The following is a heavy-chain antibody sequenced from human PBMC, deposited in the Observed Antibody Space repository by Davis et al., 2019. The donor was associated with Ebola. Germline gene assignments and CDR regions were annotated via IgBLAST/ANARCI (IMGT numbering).Heavy chain of an antibody. CDR1: GFTFSGSA. J-gene: IGHJ4*02. D-gene: IGHD6-19*01. CDR2: IRSKANSYAT. Sequence: GESLKISCAASGFTFSGSAMHWVRQASGKGLEWVGRIRSKANSYATAYAAPVKGRFTISRDDSKNTAYLQMNSLKTEDTAVYYCTTQWLVLFARDYWGQGTLVTVSS. V-gene: IGHV3-73*01. CDR3: TTQWLVLFARDY.